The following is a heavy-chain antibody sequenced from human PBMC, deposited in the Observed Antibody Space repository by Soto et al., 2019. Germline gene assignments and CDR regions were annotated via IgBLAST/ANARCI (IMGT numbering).Heavy chain of an antibody. CDR2: ISGSGGGT. V-gene: IGHV3-23*01. Sequence: GGSLRLSCRTSGFRFSSYAMSLVRQAPGKGLEWVSLISGSGGGTYYADSVKGRFTISRDNSKNTLYLQMNSLRAEDTAVFYCAKHLSNGSPDYWGQGTLVTVSS. J-gene: IGHJ4*02. CDR3: AKHLSNGSPDY. D-gene: IGHD2-15*01. CDR1: GFRFSSYA.